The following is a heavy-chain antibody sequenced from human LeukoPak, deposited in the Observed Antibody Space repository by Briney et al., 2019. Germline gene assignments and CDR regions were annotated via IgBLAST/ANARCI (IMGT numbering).Heavy chain of an antibody. CDR1: GFTFNTYS. Sequence: PGGSLRLSCAASGFTFNTYSMNWVRQAPGKGLEWVSVIYSGGPTYYADSVKGRFTISRDNSKNTVYLQMNSLRGEDTAVYFCARGWVVATGGFDMWGQGTMVTVSS. D-gene: IGHD2-8*02. CDR3: ARGWVVATGGFDM. CDR2: IYSGGPT. J-gene: IGHJ3*02. V-gene: IGHV3-53*01.